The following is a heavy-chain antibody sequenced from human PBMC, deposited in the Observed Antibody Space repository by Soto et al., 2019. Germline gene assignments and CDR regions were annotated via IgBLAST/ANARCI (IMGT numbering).Heavy chain of an antibody. CDR2: IYPGDSDT. D-gene: IGHD3-3*01. Sequence: GESLKISCKGSGYSFTSYWIGWVRQMPGKGLEWMGIIYPGDSDTRYSPSFQGQVTISADKSISTAYLQWSSLKASDTAMYYCARLRPSHVLRGNWFDPWGQGTLVTVSS. CDR3: ARLRPSHVLRGNWFDP. V-gene: IGHV5-51*01. J-gene: IGHJ5*02. CDR1: GYSFTSYW.